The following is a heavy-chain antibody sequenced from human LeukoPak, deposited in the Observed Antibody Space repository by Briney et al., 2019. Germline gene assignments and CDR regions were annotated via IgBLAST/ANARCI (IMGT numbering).Heavy chain of an antibody. CDR2: ISGTSAYI. V-gene: IGHV3-21*01. Sequence: PGGSLRLSCAASGFTFSSYSMNWVRQAPGKGLEWVAFISGTSAYISYADSVKGRFTISRDNAKDSLYLQMNSLRAEDTAVYYCASFNDYWGQGTLVTVSS. CDR3: ASFNDY. J-gene: IGHJ4*02. CDR1: GFTFSSYS.